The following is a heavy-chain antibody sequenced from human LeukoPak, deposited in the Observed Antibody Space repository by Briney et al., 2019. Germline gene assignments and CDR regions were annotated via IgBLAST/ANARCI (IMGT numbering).Heavy chain of an antibody. CDR3: ARGRPHGNDY. CDR1: GFTFSSYW. V-gene: IGHV3-74*01. D-gene: IGHD4-23*01. Sequence: GGSLRLSCAASGFTFSSYWMNWVRQAPGKGLVWVSRIASDGSSTTYADSVKGRFSISRDNAKNTLYLQMTSLRVEDTAVYYCARGRPHGNDYWGQGTLVTVSS. J-gene: IGHJ4*02. CDR2: IASDGSST.